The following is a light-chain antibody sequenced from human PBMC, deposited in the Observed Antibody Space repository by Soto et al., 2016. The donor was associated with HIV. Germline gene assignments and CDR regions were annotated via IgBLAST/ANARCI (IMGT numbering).Light chain of an antibody. V-gene: IGLV3-19*01. Sequence: SSELTQDPAVSVALGQTVRITCQGDSLRSYYGSWYQQKPGQAPVLVIYGKNSRPSGIPDRFSGSTSGNTASLTITGAQTEDEGDYYCSSRDKSGSRLVTFGGGTRADR. CDR1: SLRSYY. CDR3: SSRDKSGSRLVT. CDR2: GKN. J-gene: IGLJ2*01.